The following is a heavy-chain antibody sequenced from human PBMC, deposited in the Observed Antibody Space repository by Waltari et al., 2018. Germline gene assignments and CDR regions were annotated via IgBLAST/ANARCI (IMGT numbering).Heavy chain of an antibody. Sequence: EVQLLESGGGLVQPGGSLRLSCAASGFTFSSYAMSWVRQAPGTGLEWVSAISGSGGSTYYADSVKGRFTISRDNSKNTLYLQMNSLRAEDTAVYYCAKVHYYDSSGYYYPFDYWGQGTLVTVSS. D-gene: IGHD3-22*01. J-gene: IGHJ4*02. CDR3: AKVHYYDSSGYYYPFDY. V-gene: IGHV3-23*01. CDR1: GFTFSSYA. CDR2: ISGSGGST.